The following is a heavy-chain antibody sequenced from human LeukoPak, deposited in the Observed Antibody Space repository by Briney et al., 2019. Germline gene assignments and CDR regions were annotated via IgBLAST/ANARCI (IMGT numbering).Heavy chain of an antibody. J-gene: IGHJ4*02. D-gene: IGHD5-18*01. CDR3: ARVGSYGYGSYKDY. V-gene: IGHV3-7*01. CDR1: GFTFSSYW. Sequence: RGSLRLSCAASGFTFSSYWMSWVRQAPGKGLEWVANIKQDGSEKYYVDSVKGRFTISRDNAKNSLYLQMNSLRAEDTAVYYCARVGSYGYGSYKDYWGRGSLVTVSS. CDR2: IKQDGSEK.